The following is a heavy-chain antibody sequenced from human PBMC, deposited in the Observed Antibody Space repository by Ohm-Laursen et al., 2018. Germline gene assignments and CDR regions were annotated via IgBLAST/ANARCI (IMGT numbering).Heavy chain of an antibody. J-gene: IGHJ4*02. CDR3: ARHTTVGVTTYFDY. Sequence: ASVKVSCKASGGTFSSYAISWVRQAPGQGLEWMGRIIPILGIANYAQKFQGRVTITADKSTSTAYMELSSLRSEDTAVYYCARHTTVGVTTYFDYWGQGTLVTVSS. V-gene: IGHV1-69*04. CDR2: IIPILGIA. D-gene: IGHD2-21*02. CDR1: GGTFSSYA.